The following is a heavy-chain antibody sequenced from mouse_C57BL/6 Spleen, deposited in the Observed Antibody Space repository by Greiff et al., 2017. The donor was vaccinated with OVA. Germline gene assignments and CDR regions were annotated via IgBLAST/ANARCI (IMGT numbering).Heavy chain of an antibody. V-gene: IGHV3-6*01. Sequence: EVKLLESGPGLVKPSQSLSLTCSVTGYSITSGYYWNWIRQFPGNKLEWMGYISYDGSNNYNPSLKNRISITRDTSKNQFFLKLNSVTTEDTATYYCAREAPPIYYGDVWGTGTTVTVSS. CDR2: ISYDGSN. J-gene: IGHJ1*03. CDR1: GYSITSGYY. CDR3: AREAPPIYYGDV. D-gene: IGHD1-1*01.